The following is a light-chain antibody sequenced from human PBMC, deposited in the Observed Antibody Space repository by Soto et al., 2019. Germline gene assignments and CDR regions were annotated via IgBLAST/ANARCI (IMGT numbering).Light chain of an antibody. J-gene: IGKJ2*01. CDR1: QNVYTN. Sequence: ETVMTQSPATLSVSPGETATLSCRASQNVYTNLAWYQQKPGQAPRLVLYGASTRGTGVPARFSGSGSGSEFTLTISSLQSEDFVGYYCHQYNSWPPYTFGQGTKVEIK. CDR2: GAS. V-gene: IGKV3-15*01. CDR3: HQYNSWPPYT.